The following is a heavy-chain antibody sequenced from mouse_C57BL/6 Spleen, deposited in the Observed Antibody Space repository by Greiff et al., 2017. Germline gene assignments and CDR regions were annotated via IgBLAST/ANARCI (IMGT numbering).Heavy chain of an antibody. CDR3: ARDYGD. V-gene: IGHV1-82*01. CDR1: GYAFSSSW. J-gene: IGHJ3*01. CDR2: IYPGDGDP. Sequence: QVQLKESGPELVKPGASVKISCKASGYAFSSSWMNWVKQRPGQGLEWIGRIYPGDGDPNYNGKFTGKATLTADKSSSTAYMQLSSLTSEDSAVYCCARDYGDWGQGTLVTVSA. D-gene: IGHD1-1*01.